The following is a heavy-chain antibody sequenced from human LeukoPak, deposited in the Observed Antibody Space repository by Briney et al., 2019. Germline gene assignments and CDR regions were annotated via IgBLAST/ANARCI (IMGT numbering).Heavy chain of an antibody. CDR2: INPSGGST. CDR3: ARAWFSPYGDYGVGDY. D-gene: IGHD4-17*01. CDR1: GYTFTGYY. J-gene: IGHJ4*02. Sequence: ASVKVSCKASGYTFTGYYMHWVRQAPGQGLEWMGWINPSGGSTSYAQKFQGRVTMTRDMSTSTVYMELSSLRSEDTAVYYCARAWFSPYGDYGVGDYWGQGTLVTVSS. V-gene: IGHV1-46*01.